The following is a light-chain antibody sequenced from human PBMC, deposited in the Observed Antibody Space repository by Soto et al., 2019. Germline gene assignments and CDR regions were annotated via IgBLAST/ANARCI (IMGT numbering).Light chain of an antibody. V-gene: IGLV2-23*01. CDR1: SRDVGSYNL. Sequence: SALPQPASVSGSPGQSITISCTGTSRDVGSYNLVSWYQQHPGKAPKLVIYEGSKRPSGVSDRFSGSKSGNTASLTISGLQTEDEADYYCCSYAGSSSPCVFGTGTKVTVL. CDR3: CSYAGSSSPCV. CDR2: EGS. J-gene: IGLJ1*01.